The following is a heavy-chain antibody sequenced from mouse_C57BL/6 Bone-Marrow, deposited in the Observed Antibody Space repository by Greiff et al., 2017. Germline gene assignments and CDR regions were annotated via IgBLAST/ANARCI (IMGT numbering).Heavy chain of an antibody. J-gene: IGHJ3*01. Sequence: QVTLKESGPGLLQSSQTLSLTCSFSGFSLSTSGMGVSWIRQPSGKGLEWLAHTYWDDDKRYNPSLKSRLTISKDTSRNQVFLKITSVDTVDTATYYCARSYDYDERAWFAYWGQGTLVTVSA. CDR3: ARSYDYDERAWFAY. D-gene: IGHD2-4*01. V-gene: IGHV8-12*01. CDR1: GFSLSTSGMG. CDR2: TYWDDDK.